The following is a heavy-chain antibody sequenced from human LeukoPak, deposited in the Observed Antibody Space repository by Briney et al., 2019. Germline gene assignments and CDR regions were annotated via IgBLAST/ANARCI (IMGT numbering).Heavy chain of an antibody. Sequence: GGSLRLSCAASGFTFSGSAMHWVRQASGKGLEWVGRIRSKANSYATAYAASVKGRFTISRDDSKNTAYLQMNSLKTEDTAVYYCTQTYDYVWGNAFDIWGQGTMVTVSS. CDR1: GFTFSGSA. CDR2: IRSKANSYAT. D-gene: IGHD3-16*01. V-gene: IGHV3-73*01. J-gene: IGHJ3*02. CDR3: TQTYDYVWGNAFDI.